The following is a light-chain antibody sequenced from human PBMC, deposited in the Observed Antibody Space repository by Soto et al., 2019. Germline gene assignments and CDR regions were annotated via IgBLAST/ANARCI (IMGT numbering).Light chain of an antibody. CDR1: SGHNSYA. Sequence: QSVLTQPPSASASLGASVKLTCTLSSGHNSYAIAWHQQQPEKGPRYLMKINSDGSHSKGDGIPDRFSGSSSGAERYLTISRLQSEDEADYYCQTWSTDIRVFGGGTKVTVL. CDR3: QTWSTDIRV. J-gene: IGLJ3*02. V-gene: IGLV4-69*01. CDR2: INSDGSH.